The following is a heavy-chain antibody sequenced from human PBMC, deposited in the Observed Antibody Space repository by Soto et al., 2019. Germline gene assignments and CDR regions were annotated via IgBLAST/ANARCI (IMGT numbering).Heavy chain of an antibody. D-gene: IGHD6-19*01. CDR1: GNTFTSYY. Sequence: ASVKVSCKASGNTFTSYYMHWVRQAPGQGLEWMGIINPSGGSTSYAQKFQGRVTMTRDTSTSTVYMELSSLRSEDTAVYYCASSGWGLGGFDYWGQGTLVTVSS. J-gene: IGHJ4*02. CDR3: ASSGWGLGGFDY. V-gene: IGHV1-46*03. CDR2: INPSGGST.